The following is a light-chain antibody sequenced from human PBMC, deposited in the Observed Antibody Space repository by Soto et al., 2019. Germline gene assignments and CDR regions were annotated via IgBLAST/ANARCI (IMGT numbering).Light chain of an antibody. V-gene: IGLV2-14*01. CDR2: EVS. CDR3: CSYTSSSTLEV. CDR1: TSEVGGYNY. Sequence: QSVLTQPASVSGSPGQSIAISCTGTTSEVGGYNYVSWYQQHPGKAPKLMIYEVSYRPSGVSNRFSGSKSGNTASLTISGLQAEDEADYYCCSYTSSSTLEVFGTGTKLTVL. J-gene: IGLJ1*01.